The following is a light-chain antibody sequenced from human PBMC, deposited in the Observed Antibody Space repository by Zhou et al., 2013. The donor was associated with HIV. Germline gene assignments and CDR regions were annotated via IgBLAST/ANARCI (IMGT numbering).Light chain of an antibody. V-gene: IGKV1-39*01. CDR3: QQSYSTPVT. CDR2: AAS. J-gene: IGKJ2*01. CDR1: QSISSY. Sequence: DIQMTQSPSSLSASVGDRVTITCRASQSISSYLNWYQQKPGKAPKLLIYAASSLQSGVPSRFSGSGSGADFTLTISSLQPEDFATYYCQQSYSTPVTFGRGD.